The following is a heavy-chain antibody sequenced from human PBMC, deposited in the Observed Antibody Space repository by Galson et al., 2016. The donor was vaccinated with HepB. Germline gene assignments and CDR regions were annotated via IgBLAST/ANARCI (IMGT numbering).Heavy chain of an antibody. CDR3: AKDSRYDYIWGELGY. J-gene: IGHJ4*02. CDR2: ISWNSRSI. D-gene: IGHD3-16*01. CDR1: GFSFSRRA. Sequence: SLRLSCAASGFSFSRRAMNWVRQAPGKGLEWVSGISWNSRSIGYADSVKGRFTISRDNAKNSLYLQMNSLRAEDTAFYYCAKDSRYDYIWGELGYWGQGTRVTVSS. V-gene: IGHV3-9*01.